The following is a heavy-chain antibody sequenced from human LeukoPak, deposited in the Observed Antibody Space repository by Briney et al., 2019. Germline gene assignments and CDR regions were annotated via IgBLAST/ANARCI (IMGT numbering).Heavy chain of an antibody. J-gene: IGHJ4*02. CDR2: ISYDGSNK. V-gene: IGHV3-30-3*02. D-gene: IGHD1-26*01. CDR1: AFTFSSYA. Sequence: GGSLRLSCAASAFTFSSYAVHWVRQAPGKGLEWVAVISYDGSNKYYADSVKGRFTISRDNSKSTLYLQMNSLRAEDTAIYYCAKHVSRGAFDYWGQRILVTVSS. CDR3: AKHVSRGAFDY.